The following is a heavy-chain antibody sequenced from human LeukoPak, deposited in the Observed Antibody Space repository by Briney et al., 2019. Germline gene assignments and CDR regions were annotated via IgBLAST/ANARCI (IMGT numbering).Heavy chain of an antibody. D-gene: IGHD3-10*01. CDR2: IYYSGST. CDR1: GGSVSSYY. J-gene: IGHJ4*02. Sequence: SETLSLTCTVSGGSVSSYYWSWIRQPPGKGLEWIGYIYYSGSTNYNPSLKSRVTISVDTSKNQFSLKLSSVTAADTAVYYCGRQAPMVRGVINDYWGQGTLVTVSS. V-gene: IGHV4-59*08. CDR3: GRQAPMVRGVINDY.